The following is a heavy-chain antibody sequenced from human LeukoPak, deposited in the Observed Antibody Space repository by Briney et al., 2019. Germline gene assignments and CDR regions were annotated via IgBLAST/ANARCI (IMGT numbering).Heavy chain of an antibody. CDR1: GGSISSGGYY. CDR3: ARSNLVYYDSSGLFDY. D-gene: IGHD3-22*01. Sequence: KPSETLSLTCTVSGGSISSGGYYWSWIRQHPGKGLEWIGYIYYSGSTYYNPSLKSRVTISVDTSKNQFSLKLSSVTAADTAVYYCARSNLVYYDSSGLFDYWGQGTLVTVSS. CDR2: IYYSGST. V-gene: IGHV4-31*03. J-gene: IGHJ4*02.